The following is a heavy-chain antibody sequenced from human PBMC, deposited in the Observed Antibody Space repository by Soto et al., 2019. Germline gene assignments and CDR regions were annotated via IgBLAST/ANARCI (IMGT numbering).Heavy chain of an antibody. Sequence: PGGSLRLSCAASGFTFSTYGMHWVRQIPGKGLQWVAIIWYDGSIKYYADSVKGRFTISRDNSKNTPYLQMNSLRDEDTAVYYCARIDCTGDNCNPYYHYGMDVWGQGTTVTVSS. D-gene: IGHD2-8*02. CDR3: ARIDCTGDNCNPYYHYGMDV. CDR1: GFTFSTYG. J-gene: IGHJ6*02. CDR2: IWYDGSIK. V-gene: IGHV3-33*01.